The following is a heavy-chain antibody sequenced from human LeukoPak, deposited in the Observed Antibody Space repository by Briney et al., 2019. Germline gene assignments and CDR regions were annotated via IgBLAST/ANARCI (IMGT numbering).Heavy chain of an antibody. CDR1: GFTFSSYS. Sequence: GGSLRLSCAASGFTFSSYSMNWVRQAPGKGLEWVSSISSSSSYIYYADSVKGRFTISRDNSKNTLYLQMNSLRAEDTAVYYCAKYYYDSSGYYCFDYWGQGTLVTVSS. J-gene: IGHJ4*02. V-gene: IGHV3-21*04. CDR3: AKYYYDSSGYYCFDY. D-gene: IGHD3-22*01. CDR2: ISSSSSYI.